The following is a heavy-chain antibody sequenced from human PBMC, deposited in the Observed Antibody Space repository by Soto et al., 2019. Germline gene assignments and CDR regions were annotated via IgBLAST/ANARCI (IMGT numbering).Heavy chain of an antibody. J-gene: IGHJ4*02. D-gene: IGHD2-2*01. V-gene: IGHV3-30-3*01. CDR1: GFTFSSYA. CDR2: ISYDGSNK. CDR3: ASNVPATAGAFDY. Sequence: GGSLRLSCAASGFTFSSYAMHWVRQAPGKGLEWVAVISYDGSNKYYADSVKGRFTISRDNSKNTLYLQMNSLRAEDTAVYYCASNVPATAGAFDYWGQGTLVTVSS.